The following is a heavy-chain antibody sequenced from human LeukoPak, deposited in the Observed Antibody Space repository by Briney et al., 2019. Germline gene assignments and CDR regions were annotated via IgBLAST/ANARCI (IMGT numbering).Heavy chain of an antibody. Sequence: GESLKISCKGSGYNFTTYWITWVRQMPGKGLEWMGKIDPSDSYTNYSPSFQGHVTMSADKSSSTAYLQWSSLKDSDIAMYYCARYGDHNAFDVWGQGTVVTVSS. CDR1: GYNFTTYW. CDR2: IDPSDSYT. V-gene: IGHV5-10-1*01. D-gene: IGHD4-17*01. J-gene: IGHJ3*01. CDR3: ARYGDHNAFDV.